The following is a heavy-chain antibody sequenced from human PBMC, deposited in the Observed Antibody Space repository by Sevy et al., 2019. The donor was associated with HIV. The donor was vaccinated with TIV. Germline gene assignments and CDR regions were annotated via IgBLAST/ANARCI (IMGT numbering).Heavy chain of an antibody. D-gene: IGHD1-26*01. Sequence: GGSLRLSCAASGFTFSSYSMNWVRQAPGKGLEWVSYISSSSSTIYYADSVKGRFTNSRDNAKNSLYLQMNGLRAEDTAVYYCARVYGELLHEADAFDIWGQGTMVTVSS. J-gene: IGHJ3*02. CDR1: GFTFSSYS. CDR3: ARVYGELLHEADAFDI. CDR2: ISSSSSTI. V-gene: IGHV3-48*01.